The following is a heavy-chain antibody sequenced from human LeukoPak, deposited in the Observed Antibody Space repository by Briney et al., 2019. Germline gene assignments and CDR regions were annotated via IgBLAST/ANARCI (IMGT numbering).Heavy chain of an antibody. J-gene: IGHJ4*02. CDR2: ISSSGSSI. V-gene: IGHV3-11*01. Sequence: GGSLRLSCAASGFTFSDYYMSWIRQAPGKGLEWVSYISSSGSSIYYADSVKGRFTISRDNAKNSLYLQMNSLRAEDTAVYYCARAENSYGYSSFDYWGQGTLVTVSS. D-gene: IGHD5-18*01. CDR3: ARAENSYGYSSFDY. CDR1: GFTFSDYY.